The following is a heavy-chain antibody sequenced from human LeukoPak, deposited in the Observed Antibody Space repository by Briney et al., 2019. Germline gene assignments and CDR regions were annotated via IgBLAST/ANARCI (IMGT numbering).Heavy chain of an antibody. D-gene: IGHD4-23*01. J-gene: IGHJ4*02. V-gene: IGHV3-15*04. Sequence: PVGSLRLSCAASGFTFSNAWMSWVRQAPGKGLEWVGRIESKTYGGTTDYTPSLKGRFTISRDESKNTLYLQMNSLKTEDTAVYYCTTGSRVSGNSEWGQGTLVTVSS. CDR2: IESKTYGGTT. CDR3: TTGSRVSGNSE. CDR1: GFTFSNAW.